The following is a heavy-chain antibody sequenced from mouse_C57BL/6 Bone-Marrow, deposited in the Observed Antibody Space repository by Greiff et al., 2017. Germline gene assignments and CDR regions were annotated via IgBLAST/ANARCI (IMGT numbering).Heavy chain of an antibody. CDR3: ARLYWYFDV. J-gene: IGHJ1*03. V-gene: IGHV2-2*01. Sequence: VKLMESGPGLVQPSQILSITCTVSGFSLTSYGLHWVRQSPGKGPEWLGVICSGGSTDYNAAFISRLSISKDKSKSQVFFKMNSMQADDTAIYYCARLYWYFDVWGTGTTVTVSS. CDR1: GFSLTSYG. CDR2: ICSGGST.